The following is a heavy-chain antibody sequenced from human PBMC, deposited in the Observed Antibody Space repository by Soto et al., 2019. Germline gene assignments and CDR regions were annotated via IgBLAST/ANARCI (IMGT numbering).Heavy chain of an antibody. CDR3: ARDKVAGPYGSGSLLSDY. J-gene: IGHJ4*02. CDR2: IIPIFGTA. CDR1: GGTYSSYA. Sequence: SVKVSCKASGGTYSSYAISWVRQAPGQGLEWMGGIIPIFGTANYAQKFQGRVTITADESTSTAYMELSSLRSEDTAVYYCARDKVAGPYGSGSLLSDYWGQGTLVTVSS. D-gene: IGHD3-10*01. V-gene: IGHV1-69*13.